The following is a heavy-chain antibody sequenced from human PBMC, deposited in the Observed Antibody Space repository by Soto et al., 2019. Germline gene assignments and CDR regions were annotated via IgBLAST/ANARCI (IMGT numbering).Heavy chain of an antibody. CDR2: IYYTGST. J-gene: IGHJ4*02. V-gene: IGHV4-61*01. CDR3: ARDHHSYYDTSGYYTYFDF. D-gene: IGHD3-22*01. Sequence: SETLSLTCTVSGGSVSSGSYYWSWIRQSPRNGLEWIGNIYYTGSTNYNPSFESRVAISLDTSNNQFSLRLTSLTAADTAVYFCARDHHSYYDTSGYYTYFDFWGQGTLVTVSS. CDR1: GGSVSSGSYY.